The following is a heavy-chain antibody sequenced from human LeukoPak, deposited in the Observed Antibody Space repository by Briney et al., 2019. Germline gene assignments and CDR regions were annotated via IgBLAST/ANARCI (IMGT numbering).Heavy chain of an antibody. V-gene: IGHV5-51*01. D-gene: IGHD5-18*01. CDR2: IYPGDSDT. Sequence: PGESLKISCRGSGYSFNTYWIGWVRQMPGKGLEWMGIIYPGDSDTRYSPSFQGQVTISADKSISTAYLQWSSLKASDTAMYYCASRGYSYGSDAFDIWGQGTMVTVSS. J-gene: IGHJ3*02. CDR1: GYSFNTYW. CDR3: ASRGYSYGSDAFDI.